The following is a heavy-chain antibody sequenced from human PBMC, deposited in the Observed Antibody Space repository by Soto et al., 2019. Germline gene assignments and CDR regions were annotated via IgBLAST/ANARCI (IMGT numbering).Heavy chain of an antibody. Sequence: ASVKVSCKASGYSFTTSYMHWVRQAPGQGLEWMGIINANGGTTNYAQKFQGRVTMTRDTSTSTVYMELSSLRSDDTAVYYCARGGNSGYDQFDYWGQGTLVTVSS. CDR1: GYSFTTSY. CDR2: INANGGTT. D-gene: IGHD5-12*01. CDR3: ARGGNSGYDQFDY. V-gene: IGHV1-46*01. J-gene: IGHJ4*02.